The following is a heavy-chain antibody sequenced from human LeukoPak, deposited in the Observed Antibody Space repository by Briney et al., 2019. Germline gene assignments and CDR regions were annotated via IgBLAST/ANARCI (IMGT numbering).Heavy chain of an antibody. CDR2: IYYSGST. CDR3: ARDRVGTSVFDY. V-gene: IGHV4-59*01. J-gene: IGHJ4*02. Sequence: PSETLSLTCTVSGGSISSYYWSWIRQPPGKGLEWIGYIYYSGSTNYNPSLKSRVTISVDTSKNQFSLKLSSVTAADTAVYYCARDRVGTSVFDYWGQGTLVTVSS. CDR1: GGSISSYY. D-gene: IGHD3-16*01.